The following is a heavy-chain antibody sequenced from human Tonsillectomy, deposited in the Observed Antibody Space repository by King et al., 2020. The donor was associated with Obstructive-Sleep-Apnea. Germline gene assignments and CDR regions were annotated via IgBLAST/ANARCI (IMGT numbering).Heavy chain of an antibody. CDR3: AKDKGYCSGGSCPYYYYGMDV. Sequence: VQLVESGGGLVQPGRSLRLSCAASGFTFDDYAMHWVRQAPGKGLEWVSGISWNSGSIGYADSVKGRFTISRDNAKNSLYLQMNSLRAEDTALYYCAKDKGYCSGGSCPYYYYGMDVWGQGTTVTVSS. V-gene: IGHV3-9*01. J-gene: IGHJ6*02. CDR2: ISWNSGSI. CDR1: GFTFDDYA. D-gene: IGHD2-15*01.